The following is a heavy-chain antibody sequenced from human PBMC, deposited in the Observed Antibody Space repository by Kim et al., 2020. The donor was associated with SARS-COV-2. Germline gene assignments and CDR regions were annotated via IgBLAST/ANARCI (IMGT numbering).Heavy chain of an antibody. CDR1: GGSISSGGYY. J-gene: IGHJ4*02. CDR2: IYYSGST. D-gene: IGHD3-10*01. Sequence: SGTLSLTCTVSGGSISSGGYYWSWIRQHPGKGLEWIGYIYYSGSTYYNPSLKSRVTISVDTSKNQFSLKLSSVTAADTAVYYCARVDGSGSSPDYWGQGTLVTVSS. V-gene: IGHV4-31*03. CDR3: ARVDGSGSSPDY.